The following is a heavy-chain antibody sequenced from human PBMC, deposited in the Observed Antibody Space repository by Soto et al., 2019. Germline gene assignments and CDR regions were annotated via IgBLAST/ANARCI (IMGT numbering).Heavy chain of an antibody. V-gene: IGHV1-69*08. D-gene: IGHD3-22*01. CDR1: GGTFSTHT. CDR3: AREADEGSGDYYVGSTYFDY. J-gene: IGHJ4*02. Sequence: SVKVSCKASGGTFSTHTISWVRQAPGQGLEWMGRIIPTLATANYAQKFQGRVTITADKSTNTAYMEMSSLRSEDTAVYYCAREADEGSGDYYVGSTYFDYWGPGTPVTVSS. CDR2: IIPTLATA.